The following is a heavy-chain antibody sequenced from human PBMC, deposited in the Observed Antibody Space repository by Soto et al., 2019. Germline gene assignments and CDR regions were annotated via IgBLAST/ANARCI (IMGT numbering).Heavy chain of an antibody. J-gene: IGHJ6*02. CDR3: ARVNKGATSVYLGYQYYGMDG. CDR2: ISSGGGDK. CDR1: GFTFNLYS. V-gene: IGHV3-30-3*01. Sequence: QVQLVESGGGVVQPGRSLSLSCAASGFTFNLYSMHWVRQAPGKGLEWVAVISSGGGDKYYADSVKGRFTISRDNSRTRVYLQVNRLRVEDTAVYYCARVNKGATSVYLGYQYYGMDGWGQGTTVTVSS. D-gene: IGHD3-22*01.